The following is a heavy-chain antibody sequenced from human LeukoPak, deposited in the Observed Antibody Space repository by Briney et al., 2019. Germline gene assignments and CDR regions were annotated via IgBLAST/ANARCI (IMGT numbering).Heavy chain of an antibody. CDR3: AKKWGQGKSDSGNYFDD. V-gene: IGHV3-30*02. D-gene: IGHD1-26*01. CDR1: GFTFTDYA. CDR2: IRYDGSNK. Sequence: GGSLRLSCSASGFTFTDYAMHWVRQAPGKGLEWVAFIRYDGSNKYYADSVKGRFTISRDNSKNTLYLQMNSLRVVDTAVYYCAKKWGQGKSDSGNYFDDWGQGTLVTVSP. J-gene: IGHJ4*02.